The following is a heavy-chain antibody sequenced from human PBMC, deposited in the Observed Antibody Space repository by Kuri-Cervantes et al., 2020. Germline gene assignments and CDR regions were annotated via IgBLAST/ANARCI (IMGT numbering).Heavy chain of an antibody. J-gene: IGHJ6*03. D-gene: IGHD3-22*01. V-gene: IGHV3-21*01. CDR3: ARVSSGYSLHMDV. Sequence: GESLKISCVASGFTFSNYDMNWVRQAPGRGLEWVASITSIRSYIYYADSVKGRFTISRDNAKNSLYLQMNSLRAEDTAVYYCARVSSGYSLHMDVWGKGTTVTVSS. CDR2: ITSIRSYI. CDR1: GFTFSNYD.